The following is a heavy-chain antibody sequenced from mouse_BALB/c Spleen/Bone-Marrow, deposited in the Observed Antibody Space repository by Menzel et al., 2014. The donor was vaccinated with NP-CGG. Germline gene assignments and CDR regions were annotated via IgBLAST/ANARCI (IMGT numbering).Heavy chain of an antibody. CDR2: IDPANGNT. CDR1: GFNIKDTY. V-gene: IGHV14-3*02. CDR3: ARWEYYAMDY. Sequence: VQLQQSGAELVKPGASVKLSCTASGFNIKDTYMHWVKQRPEQGLEWIGRIDPANGNTKYDPKFQGKATITADTSPNTAYLQLSSLTSGDTAVYYCARWEYYAMDYWGQGTSVTVSS. J-gene: IGHJ4*01. D-gene: IGHD4-1*01.